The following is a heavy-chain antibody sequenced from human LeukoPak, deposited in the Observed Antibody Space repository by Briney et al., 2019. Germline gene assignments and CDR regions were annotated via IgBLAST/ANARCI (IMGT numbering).Heavy chain of an antibody. CDR2: ISWNSGSI. D-gene: IGHD3-10*01. J-gene: IGHJ4*02. CDR3: AHGGSGNFDY. CDR1: GFTFDDYA. Sequence: GRSLRLSCAASGFTFDDYAMHWVRQAPGKGLEWVSGISWNSGSIDYADSVKGRFTISRDNAKNSLYLQMNSLRAEDTALYYCAHGGSGNFDYWGQGTLVTVSS. V-gene: IGHV3-9*01.